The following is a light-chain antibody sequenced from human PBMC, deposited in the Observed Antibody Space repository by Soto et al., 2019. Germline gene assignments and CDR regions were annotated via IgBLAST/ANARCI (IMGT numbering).Light chain of an antibody. CDR2: DAS. CDR1: QSVSSY. J-gene: IGKJ4*01. V-gene: IGKV3-11*01. CDR3: QQSSNWPRLT. Sequence: EIVLTQSPANLSLSPGERATLSCRASQSVSSYLAWYQQKPGQAPRLLIYDASNRATGIPARFSGSGSGTDFTLTISSLEPEDFAVYYCQQSSNWPRLTFGGGTKVEIK.